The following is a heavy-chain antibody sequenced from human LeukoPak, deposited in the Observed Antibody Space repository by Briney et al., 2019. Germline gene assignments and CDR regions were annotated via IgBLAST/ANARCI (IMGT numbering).Heavy chain of an antibody. V-gene: IGHV3-30*18. J-gene: IGHJ4*02. D-gene: IGHD6-13*01. CDR3: AKDLRALAAAGMIHAFDY. CDR1: GFTFSSYG. CDR2: ISYDGSNK. Sequence: GRSLRLSCAASGFTFSSYGMHWFRQAPGKGLEWVAVISYDGSNKYYADSVKGRFTISRDNSKNTLYLQMNSLRAEDTAVYYCAKDLRALAAAGMIHAFDYWGQGTLVTVSS.